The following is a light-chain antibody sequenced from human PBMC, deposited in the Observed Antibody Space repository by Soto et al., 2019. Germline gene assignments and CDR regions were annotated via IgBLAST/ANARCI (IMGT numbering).Light chain of an antibody. Sequence: QSALTQPASVSGSPGQSITISCTGTSSDVGGYNYVSWYQQHPGKAPKLMIYDVSNRPSGVSNRFSGTKAGNTASLTISGLLAGDEADYYCSSYTSSSLYVFGTGTKVTVL. V-gene: IGLV2-14*01. CDR2: DVS. CDR3: SSYTSSSLYV. CDR1: SSDVGGYNY. J-gene: IGLJ1*01.